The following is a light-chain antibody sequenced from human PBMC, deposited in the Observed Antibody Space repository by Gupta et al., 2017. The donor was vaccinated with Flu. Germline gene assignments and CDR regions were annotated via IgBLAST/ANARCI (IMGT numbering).Light chain of an antibody. J-gene: IGKJ2*03. CDR1: QSISSY. CDR2: AAS. V-gene: IGKV1-39*01. CDR3: QQSYSTLYS. Sequence: DIQMTQSPSSLSASVGDRVTITCRASQSISSYLNWYQQKPGKAPKLLIYAASSLQSGVPSRFSGSGSGTDFTLTISSLQPEDFATYYCQQSYSTLYSFGQGTXLEIK.